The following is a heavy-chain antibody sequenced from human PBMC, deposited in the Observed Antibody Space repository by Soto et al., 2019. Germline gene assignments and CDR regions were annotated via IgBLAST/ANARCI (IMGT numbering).Heavy chain of an antibody. Sequence: QMQLVQSGAEVKKTGSSVTVSCKASGWTFTYLYLHWVRQAPGQALEWLGCITPYNGNTKYAQKLQDRVSITRSTSLTTIYLELNNLRSDDTAIYYCRRSGLDGCASDFYFEKWGQGTLVTVSS. D-gene: IGHD3-10*01. CDR1: GWTFTYLY. V-gene: IGHV1-45*02. CDR3: RRSGLDGCASDFYFEK. CDR2: ITPYNGNT. J-gene: IGHJ4*02.